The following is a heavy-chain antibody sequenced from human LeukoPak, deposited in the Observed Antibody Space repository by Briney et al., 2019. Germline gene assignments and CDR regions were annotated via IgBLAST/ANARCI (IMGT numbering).Heavy chain of an antibody. CDR1: GYTFTDYY. J-gene: IGHJ4*02. V-gene: IGHV1-2*02. D-gene: IGHD3-10*01. CDR3: ARSHHYTSGTARY. Sequence: ASVKVSCKASGYTFTDYYMYWVRQAPGQGLEWMGWINPNSGGTNYAQNFQGRVTLTRDTSISTGYMELSRLGSDDTAVYYCARSHHYTSGTARYWGLGTQVTVSS. CDR2: INPNSGGT.